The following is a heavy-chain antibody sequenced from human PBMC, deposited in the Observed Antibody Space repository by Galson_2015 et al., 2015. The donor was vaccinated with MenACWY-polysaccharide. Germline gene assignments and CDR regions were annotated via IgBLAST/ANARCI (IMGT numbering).Heavy chain of an antibody. V-gene: IGHV1-2*02. J-gene: IGHJ6*02. Sequence: SVKVSCKASGYTFTGYYMHWVRQAPGQGLESLGWMNPNEGGTRYAQKIQDRVTMTRDTSISTAYMELSSLTSDDTAIYYCARGHSKTLSRVVAMDVWGQGTTVTVSS. CDR2: MNPNEGGT. CDR1: GYTFTGYY. CDR3: ARGHSKTLSRVVAMDV. D-gene: IGHD5/OR15-5a*01.